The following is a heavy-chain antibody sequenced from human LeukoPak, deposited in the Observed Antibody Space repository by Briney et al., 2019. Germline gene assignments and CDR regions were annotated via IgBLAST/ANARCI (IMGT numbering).Heavy chain of an antibody. CDR3: ARQSGTYWGLDY. Sequence: ASVTVSCKASGYTFSNYYIHWVRQAPGHGLEWLGWMNVKTGATSSAQRFPGRFTMTRDTSIGTASMEFSSLTSDDTAVYYCARQSGTYWGLDYWGQGTLVTISS. D-gene: IGHD1-26*01. CDR2: MNVKTGAT. J-gene: IGHJ4*02. CDR1: GYTFSNYY. V-gene: IGHV1-2*02.